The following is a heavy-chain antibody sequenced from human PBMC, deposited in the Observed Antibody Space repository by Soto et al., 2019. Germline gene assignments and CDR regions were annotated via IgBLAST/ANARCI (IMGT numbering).Heavy chain of an antibody. V-gene: IGHV1-58*01. CDR3: AASIAVAGRGSYFDY. J-gene: IGHJ4*02. CDR1: VFTFTSSA. CDR2: IVVGSGNT. D-gene: IGHD6-19*01. Sequence: SVKVSCKASVFTFTSSAVQWVRQARGQRLEWIGWIVVGSGNTNYAQKFQERVTITRDMSTSTAYMELSSLRSGDTAVYYCAASIAVAGRGSYFDYWGQGTLVTVSS.